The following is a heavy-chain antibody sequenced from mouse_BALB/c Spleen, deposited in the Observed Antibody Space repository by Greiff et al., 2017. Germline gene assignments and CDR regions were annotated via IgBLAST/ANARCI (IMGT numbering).Heavy chain of an antibody. Sequence: EVKLMESGPGLVKPSQSLSLTCSVTGYSITSGYYWNWIRQFPGNKLEWMGYISYDGSNNYNPSLKNRISITRDTSKNQFFLKLNSVTTEDTATYYCAREGYDYDEEDFDYWGQGTTLTVSS. CDR3: AREGYDYDEEDFDY. CDR2: ISYDGSN. J-gene: IGHJ2*01. V-gene: IGHV3-6*02. D-gene: IGHD2-4*01. CDR1: GYSITSGYY.